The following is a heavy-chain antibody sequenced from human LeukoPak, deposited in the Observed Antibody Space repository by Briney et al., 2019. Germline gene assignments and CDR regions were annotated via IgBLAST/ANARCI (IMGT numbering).Heavy chain of an antibody. Sequence: PGGSLRLSCAASGFSVSSSYAMSWVRQAPGKGLEWVSAISGSGGSTYYADSVKGRFTISRDNSRNTLYLQMNSLRAEDTAVYYCAKGNYYDSSGYPDYWGQGTPVTVSS. CDR3: AKGNYYDSSGYPDY. D-gene: IGHD3-22*01. CDR1: GFSVSSSYA. J-gene: IGHJ4*02. CDR2: ISGSGGST. V-gene: IGHV3-23*01.